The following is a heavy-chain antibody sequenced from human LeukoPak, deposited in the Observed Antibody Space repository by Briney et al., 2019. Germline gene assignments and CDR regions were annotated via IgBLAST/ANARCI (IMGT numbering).Heavy chain of an antibody. V-gene: IGHV4-59*08. CDR1: GGSIINYY. Sequence: PSETLSLTCTVSGGSIINYYWSWIRQPPGKGLEWIAYIHSSGSTNYNPSLRSRVTISVDTSENQFSLNLRSVTAADTAVYYCARGADGPPLDYWGQGTLVTVSS. J-gene: IGHJ4*02. D-gene: IGHD6-13*01. CDR2: IHSSGST. CDR3: ARGADGPPLDY.